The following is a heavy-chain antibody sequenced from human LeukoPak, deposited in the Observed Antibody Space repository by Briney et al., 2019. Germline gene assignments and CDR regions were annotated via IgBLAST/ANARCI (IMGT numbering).Heavy chain of an antibody. CDR1: GFTFSSYG. CDR3: ARDTALSHGSDY. J-gene: IGHJ4*02. D-gene: IGHD5-18*01. V-gene: IGHV3-7*01. CDR2: IKQDGSEK. Sequence: GGSLRLSCAASGFTFSSYGMSWVRQAPGKGLEWVANIKQDGSEKYYVDSVKGRFTISRDNAKNSLYLQVNSLRAEDTAVYYCARDTALSHGSDYWGQGTLVTVSS.